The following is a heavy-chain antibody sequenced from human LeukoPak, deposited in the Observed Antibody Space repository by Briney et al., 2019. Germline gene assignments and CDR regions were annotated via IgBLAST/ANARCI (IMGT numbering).Heavy chain of an antibody. D-gene: IGHD6-13*01. J-gene: IGHJ4*02. CDR3: ARGAPGIAAAGTPKFDY. V-gene: IGHV6-1*01. CDR2: TYYRSKWYN. Sequence: PSQTLSLTCAISGDSVSSNSAAWNWIRQSPLRGLEWLGRTYYRSKWYNDYAVSVQGRITINPDTSKNQFSLQLNSVTPEDMAVYYCARGAPGIAAAGTPKFDYRGQGTLVTVSS. CDR1: GDSVSSNSAA.